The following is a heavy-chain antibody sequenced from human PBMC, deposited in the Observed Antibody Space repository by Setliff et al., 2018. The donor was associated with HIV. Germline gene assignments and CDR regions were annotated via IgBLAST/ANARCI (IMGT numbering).Heavy chain of an antibody. Sequence: LSLTCTVSGGSIRSSSYYWGWRRQPPGKGLEWIGNIYYSGGTYYNPSLKSRVTISVDTSKNQFSLNRSSVTAADTGVYYCARRLSEYSARWDTFYNWFDPWGQGTLVTVSS. J-gene: IGHJ5*02. V-gene: IGHV4-39*01. CDR1: GGSIRSSSYY. CDR3: ARRLSEYSARWDTFYNWFDP. D-gene: IGHD5-12*01. CDR2: IYYSGGT.